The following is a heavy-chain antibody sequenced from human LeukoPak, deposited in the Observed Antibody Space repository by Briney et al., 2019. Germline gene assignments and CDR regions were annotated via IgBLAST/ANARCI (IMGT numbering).Heavy chain of an antibody. Sequence: GGSLRLSCAASGFTFSSYWMSWVRQAPGKGLEWVANIKQDGSEKYYVDSVKGRFTISRDNAKSSLYLQMNSLRAEDTAVYYCARSGSLRYYYMDVWGKGTTVTVSS. CDR1: GFTFSSYW. CDR3: ARSGSLRYYYMDV. D-gene: IGHD3-10*01. V-gene: IGHV3-7*01. CDR2: IKQDGSEK. J-gene: IGHJ6*03.